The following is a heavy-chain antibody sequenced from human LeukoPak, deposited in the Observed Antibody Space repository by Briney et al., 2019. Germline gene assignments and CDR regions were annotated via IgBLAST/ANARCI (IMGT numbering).Heavy chain of an antibody. V-gene: IGHV4-59*08. J-gene: IGHJ4*02. CDR3: ALVIGYCSSTSGFGYFDF. CDR2: IYYSGST. D-gene: IGHD2-2*01. Sequence: SETLSLTCTVSGGSISSYYWSWIRQPPGKGLEWVGYIYYSGSTNYNPSLKSRVTTSVDTSKNHVSLKLSSVTAADTAVYYCALVIGYCSSTSGFGYFDFWGQGTLVTVSS. CDR1: GGSISSYY.